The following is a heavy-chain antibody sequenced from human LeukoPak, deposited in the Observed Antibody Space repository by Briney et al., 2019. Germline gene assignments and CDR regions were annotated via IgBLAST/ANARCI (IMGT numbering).Heavy chain of an antibody. Sequence: GGSLRLSCAASGFTFSSYGMHWVRQAPGKGLEWVAVIWYDGSNKYYADSVKGRFTISRDNSKNTLYLQMNSLRAEDTAVYYCAKVGLEWQWLTHFDYWGQGTLVTVSS. J-gene: IGHJ4*02. V-gene: IGHV3-33*06. D-gene: IGHD6-19*01. CDR1: GFTFSSYG. CDR3: AKVGLEWQWLTHFDY. CDR2: IWYDGSNK.